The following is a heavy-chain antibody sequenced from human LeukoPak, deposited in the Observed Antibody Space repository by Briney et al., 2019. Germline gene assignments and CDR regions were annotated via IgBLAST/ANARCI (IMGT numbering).Heavy chain of an antibody. D-gene: IGHD3-22*01. Sequence: PGGSLRLSCAASGFTFSSYGMHWVRQAPGKGLEWVAFIRYDGSNKYYADSVKGRFTISRDNSKNTLYLQMNSLRAEDTAVYYCARGWDSSGQIPFLYWGQGTLVTVSS. CDR2: IRYDGSNK. V-gene: IGHV3-30*02. J-gene: IGHJ4*02. CDR3: ARGWDSSGQIPFLY. CDR1: GFTFSSYG.